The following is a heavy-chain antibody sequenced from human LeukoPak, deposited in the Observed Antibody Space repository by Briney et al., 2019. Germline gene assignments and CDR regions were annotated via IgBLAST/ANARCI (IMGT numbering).Heavy chain of an antibody. D-gene: IGHD3-10*01. CDR1: GYTFTSYG. V-gene: IGHV1-18*01. J-gene: IGHJ6*03. CDR3: ARGQSGSTGRYYYYYMDV. CDR2: ISAYNGNT. Sequence: ASVKVSCKASGYTFTSYGISWVRQAPGQGLEWMGWISAYNGNTNYAQKLQGRVTMTTDTSTSTAYMELRSLRSDDTAVYYCARGQSGSTGRYYYYYMDVWGKGTTVTVSS.